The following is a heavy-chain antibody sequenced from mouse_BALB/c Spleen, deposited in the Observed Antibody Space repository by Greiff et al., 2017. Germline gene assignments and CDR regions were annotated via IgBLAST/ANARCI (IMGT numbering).Heavy chain of an antibody. CDR2: ISSGSSTI. V-gene: IGHV5-17*02. CDR1: GFTFSSFG. CDR3: ARKRSRDAMDY. J-gene: IGHJ4*01. Sequence: EVKLMESGGGLVQPGGSRKLSCAASGFTFSSFGMHWVRQAPEKGLEWVAYISSGSSTIYYADTVKGRFTISRDNPKNTLFLQMTSLRSEDTAMYYCARKRSRDAMDYWGQGTSVTVSS.